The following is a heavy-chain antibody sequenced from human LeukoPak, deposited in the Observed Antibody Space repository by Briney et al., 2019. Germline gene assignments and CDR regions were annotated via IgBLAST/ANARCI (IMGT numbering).Heavy chain of an antibody. CDR1: GFTFSSYW. J-gene: IGHJ5*02. V-gene: IGHV3-48*04. D-gene: IGHD2-2*01. CDR2: ISSSGSTI. Sequence: GGSLRLSCAASGFTFSSYWMSWVRQAPGKGLEWVSYISSSGSTIFYADSVKGRFTISRDNAKNSLNLQMNSLRAEDTAVYYCATSSNAPGNHWGQGTLVTVSS. CDR3: ATSSNAPGNH.